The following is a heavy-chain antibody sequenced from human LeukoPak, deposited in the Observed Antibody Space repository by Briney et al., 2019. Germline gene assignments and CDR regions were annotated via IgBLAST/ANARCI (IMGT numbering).Heavy chain of an antibody. CDR3: ATWDYGIYCFDF. V-gene: IGHV5-51*01. D-gene: IGHD4-17*01. Sequence: GESLKISCKGSGFSFTSNWIGWLRQVPGRGLEWMGIIHPGDSDTRYSPSFQGQVTISADKSINTAYLQWSSLKASDSAMYYCATWDYGIYCFDFWGQGTLVTVSS. CDR2: IHPGDSDT. CDR1: GFSFTSNW. J-gene: IGHJ4*02.